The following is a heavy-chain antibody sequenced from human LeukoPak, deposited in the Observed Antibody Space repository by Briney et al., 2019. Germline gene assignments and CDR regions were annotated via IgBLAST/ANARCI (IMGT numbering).Heavy chain of an antibody. CDR3: ARDNMGFDY. V-gene: IGHV3-21*01. J-gene: IGHJ4*02. Sequence: GGSLRLSCAASGFTFSRHSMNWVRQAPGKGLEWVSFISGNSANIYYIDSVKGRFTTSRDNARNSLYLRMNSLRAEDTAVYYCARDNMGFDYWGQGTLVTVSS. CDR2: ISGNSANI. CDR1: GFTFSRHS. D-gene: IGHD1-26*01.